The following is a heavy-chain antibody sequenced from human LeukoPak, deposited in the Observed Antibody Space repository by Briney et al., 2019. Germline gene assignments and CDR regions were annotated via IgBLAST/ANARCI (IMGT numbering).Heavy chain of an antibody. V-gene: IGHV5-51*01. Sequence: GESLKISCKGSGYSFNNYWIAWVRQMPGKGLEWMGIIYPADSDIRYSPSFQGQVTISADKSISTAYLQWSSLKASDTAIYYCARQEYCSGGSCYTWFDPWGQGTLVIVSS. J-gene: IGHJ5*02. CDR2: IYPADSDI. CDR1: GYSFNNYW. CDR3: ARQEYCSGGSCYTWFDP. D-gene: IGHD2-15*01.